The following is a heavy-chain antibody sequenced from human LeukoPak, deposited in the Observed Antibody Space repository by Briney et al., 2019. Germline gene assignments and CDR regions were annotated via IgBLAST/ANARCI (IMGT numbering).Heavy chain of an antibody. J-gene: IGHJ4*02. CDR2: ISTTSSFT. Sequence: GGSLRLSCAASGFTFSDYYMSWIRQAPGKGLEWVSYISTTSSFTNYADSVKGRFTISRDNAKNSLYLQMNSLRAEDTAVYYCARDLRLTWVGGQGTLVTVSS. CDR1: GFTFSDYY. CDR3: ARDLRLTWV. V-gene: IGHV3-11*05. D-gene: IGHD2-15*01.